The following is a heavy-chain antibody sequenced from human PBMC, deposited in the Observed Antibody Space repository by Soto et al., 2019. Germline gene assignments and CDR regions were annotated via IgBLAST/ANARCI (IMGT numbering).Heavy chain of an antibody. CDR2: IWYDGSNK. Sequence: GGSLRLSCAASGFTFSSYGMHWVRQAPGKGLEWVAVIWYDGSNKYYADSVKGRFTISRDNSKNTLYLQMNSLRAEDTAVYYCARSSRLPTGADAFDIWGQGTMVTVSS. D-gene: IGHD3-16*01. CDR3: ARSSRLPTGADAFDI. V-gene: IGHV3-33*01. J-gene: IGHJ3*02. CDR1: GFTFSSYG.